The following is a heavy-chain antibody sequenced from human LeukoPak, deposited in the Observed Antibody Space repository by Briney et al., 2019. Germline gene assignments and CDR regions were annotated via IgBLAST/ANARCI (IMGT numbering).Heavy chain of an antibody. CDR2: ISGSGGST. CDR3: AKVLAPGYGGPPGDYYYGMDV. J-gene: IGHJ6*02. V-gene: IGHV3-23*01. D-gene: IGHD4-23*01. CDR1: GFTFSSYA. Sequence: PGGSLRLSCAASGFTFSSYAMSWVRQAPGKGMEWVSAISGSGGSTYYADSVKGRFTISRDNSKNTLYLQMNSLRAEDTAVYYCAKVLAPGYGGPPGDYYYGMDVWGQGTTVTVSS.